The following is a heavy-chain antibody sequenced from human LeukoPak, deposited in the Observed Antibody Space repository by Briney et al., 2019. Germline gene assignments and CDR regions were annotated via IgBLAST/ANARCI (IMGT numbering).Heavy chain of an antibody. CDR3: ALGSFIAAAGTGFDY. CDR2: INHSGST. V-gene: IGHV4-34*01. J-gene: IGHJ4*02. CDR1: GGSFSGYY. Sequence: PSETLSLTCAVYGGSFSGYYWSWLRQPPGKGLEWIGEINHSGSTNYNPSLKSRVTISVDTSKNQFSLKLSSVTAADTAVYYCALGSFIAAAGTGFDYWGQGTLVTVSS. D-gene: IGHD6-13*01.